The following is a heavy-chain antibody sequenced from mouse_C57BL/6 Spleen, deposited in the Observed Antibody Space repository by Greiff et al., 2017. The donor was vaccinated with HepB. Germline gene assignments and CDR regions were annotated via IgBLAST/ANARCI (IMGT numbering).Heavy chain of an antibody. V-gene: IGHV1-55*01. Sequence: QVQLQQPGAELVKPGASVKMSCKASGYTFTSYWITWVKQRPGQGLEWIGAIYPGSGSTNYNEKFKSKATLTVDTSSSTAYMQLSSLTSEDSAVYCSARDGIYDGYYGYFDYRGQGTTRTVAS. CDR3: ARDGIYDGYYGYFDY. J-gene: IGHJ2*01. CDR2: IYPGSGST. D-gene: IGHD2-3*01. CDR1: GYTFTSYW.